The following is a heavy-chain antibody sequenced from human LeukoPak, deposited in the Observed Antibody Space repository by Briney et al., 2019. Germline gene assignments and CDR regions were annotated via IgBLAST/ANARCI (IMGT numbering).Heavy chain of an antibody. CDR2: ISSSSSYI. CDR3: ARGTMDYDFWSGSYYFDY. Sequence: GGSLRLSCAASGFTFSRYSMIWVRQASGKGLEWVSSISSSSSYIYYADSLKGRFTISRDNAKNSLYLQMNSLRAEDTAVYYCARGTMDYDFWSGSYYFDYWGQGTLVSVSS. V-gene: IGHV3-21*01. CDR1: GFTFSRYS. J-gene: IGHJ4*02. D-gene: IGHD3-3*01.